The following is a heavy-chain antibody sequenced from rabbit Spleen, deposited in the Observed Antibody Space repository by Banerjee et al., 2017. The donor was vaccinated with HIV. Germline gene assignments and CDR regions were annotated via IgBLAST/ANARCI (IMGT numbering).Heavy chain of an antibody. J-gene: IGHJ6*01. CDR1: GFSFSSSYD. Sequence: QEQLVESGGGLVQPGASLTLTCTASGFSFSSSYDMCWVRQAPGKGLEWIACIYGGSSGITYSATWAKGRFTISKTSSTTVTLQMTSLTAADTATYFCARDIGTSFSTYGMDLWGPGTLVTVS. D-gene: IGHD8-1*01. CDR2: IYGGSSGIT. V-gene: IGHV1S45*01. CDR3: ARDIGTSFSTYGMDL.